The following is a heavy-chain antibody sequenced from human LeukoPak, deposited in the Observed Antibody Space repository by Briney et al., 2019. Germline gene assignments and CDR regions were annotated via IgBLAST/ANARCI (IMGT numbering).Heavy chain of an antibody. CDR1: GGSIRSVDYY. D-gene: IGHD3-16*01. Sequence: NPSETLSLTCTVSGGSIRSVDYYWSWIRQPPGKGLEWIGYIYYSGSTYYNPSLKSRVTISVDTSKNQFSLKLSSLTAADTAVYYCARGGWDYDVGEKYYFDYWGQGTLVTVSS. J-gene: IGHJ4*02. CDR3: ARGGWDYDVGEKYYFDY. CDR2: IYYSGST. V-gene: IGHV4-30-4*01.